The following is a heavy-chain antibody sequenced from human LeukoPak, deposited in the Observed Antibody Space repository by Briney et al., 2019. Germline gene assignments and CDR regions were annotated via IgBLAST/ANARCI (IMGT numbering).Heavy chain of an antibody. J-gene: IGHJ4*02. CDR1: GGSISSYY. CDR2: VYYSGST. V-gene: IGHV4-59*08. Sequence: SSETLSLTCTVSGGSISSYYWSWIRQPPGKGLEWIGYVYYSGSTNYNPSLKSRVTISVDTSKNQFSLKLSSVTAADTAVYYCARHHCGGDCYGYFDYWGQGPLVTVSS. D-gene: IGHD2-21*02. CDR3: ARHHCGGDCYGYFDY.